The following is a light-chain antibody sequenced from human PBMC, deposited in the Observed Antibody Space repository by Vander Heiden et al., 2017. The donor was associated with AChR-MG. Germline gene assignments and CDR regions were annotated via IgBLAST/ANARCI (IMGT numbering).Light chain of an antibody. CDR3: QQSYRTPR. J-gene: IGKJ5*01. CDR2: AAS. Sequence: DIQMIQSPSSLSASVGDRVTITCRASQSISTSLNWYQQKPGKAPKLLMYAASSLQSGVPSRFSGSGSGTDFTLTISSLQPEDFATYYCQQSYRTPRVGQGTRLHIK. CDR1: QSISTS. V-gene: IGKV1-39*01.